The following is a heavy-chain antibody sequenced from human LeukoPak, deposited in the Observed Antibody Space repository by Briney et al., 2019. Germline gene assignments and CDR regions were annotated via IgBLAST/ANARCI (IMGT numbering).Heavy chain of an antibody. CDR2: INNDGSIT. CDR3: ARAGPTGGYYYYYYMDV. D-gene: IGHD3-16*01. J-gene: IGHJ6*03. Sequence: GGSLRLSCAASGFTFSSYWMHWVRQDPGKGLVWVSHINNDGSITNYADSVKGRFTISRDNAKNTLYLQMNSLRAEDTAVYYCARAGPTGGYYYYYYMDVWGKGTTVTVSS. CDR1: GFTFSSYW. V-gene: IGHV3-74*01.